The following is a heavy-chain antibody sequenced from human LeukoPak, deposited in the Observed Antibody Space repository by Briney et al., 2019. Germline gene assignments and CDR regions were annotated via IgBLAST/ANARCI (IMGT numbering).Heavy chain of an antibody. D-gene: IGHD3-3*01. Sequence: PSETLSLTCTVSGGSISSSSYYWGWIRQPPGKGLEWIGSIYYSGSTYYNPSLKSRVTISVDTSKNQFSLKLSSVTAADTAVYYCARARSITIFGVVIWFDPWGQGTLVTVSS. CDR3: ARARSITIFGVVIWFDP. J-gene: IGHJ5*02. CDR1: GGSISSSSYY. V-gene: IGHV4-39*07. CDR2: IYYSGST.